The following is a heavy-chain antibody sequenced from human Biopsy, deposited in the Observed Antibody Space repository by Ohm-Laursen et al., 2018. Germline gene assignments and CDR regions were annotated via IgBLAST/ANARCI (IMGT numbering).Heavy chain of an antibody. CDR2: LNPVSGNS. V-gene: IGHV1-8*01. Sequence: SSVKVSCKASGYTFTSYDITWVRQASGQGPEWIGWLNPVSGNSNFGQKFRGRVTVTSDTSISTAYMELSGLASDDTATYYCGRAVRNQLLTDPWGQGTLVTVTS. J-gene: IGHJ5*02. D-gene: IGHD1-7*01. CDR3: GRAVRNQLLTDP. CDR1: GYTFTSYD.